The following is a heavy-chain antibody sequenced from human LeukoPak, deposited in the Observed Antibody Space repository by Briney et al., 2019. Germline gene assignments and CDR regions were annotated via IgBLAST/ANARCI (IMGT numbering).Heavy chain of an antibody. CDR3: ARGVAEPTIFGRDWIEERNFDC. CDR2: IIPIFGTA. D-gene: IGHD3-3*01. J-gene: IGHJ4*02. Sequence: SVKVSCKASGGTFSSYAISWVRQAPGQGLEWMGGIIPIFGTANYAQKFQGRVTITADESTSTAYMELSSLRSEDTAVYYCARGVAEPTIFGRDWIEERNFDCWGQGTLVTVSS. V-gene: IGHV1-69*13. CDR1: GGTFSSYA.